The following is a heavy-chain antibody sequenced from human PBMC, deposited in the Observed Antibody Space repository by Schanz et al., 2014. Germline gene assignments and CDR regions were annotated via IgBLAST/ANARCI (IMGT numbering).Heavy chain of an antibody. Sequence: QVQLQQWGAGLLKPSETLSLTCAVYGGSFSSNYWSWIRQPPGKGLEWIAEINHGGSTNYNPSLKSRVTISVDTSKNQFSLKLRSVTAADTAVYYCARGGTYGIFYDHMDVWGRGTTVTVSS. CDR3: ARGGTYGIFYDHMDV. J-gene: IGHJ6*03. CDR1: GGSFSSNY. D-gene: IGHD3-22*01. V-gene: IGHV4-34*02. CDR2: INHGGST.